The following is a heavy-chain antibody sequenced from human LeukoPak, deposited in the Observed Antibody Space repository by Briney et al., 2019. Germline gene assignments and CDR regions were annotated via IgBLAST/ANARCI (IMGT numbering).Heavy chain of an antibody. Sequence: GGSLRLSCAASGFTFSSYAMSWVRQAPGKGLEWVSAISGSGGSTYYADSVKGRFTISRDNSKNTLYLQMNSLRAEGTAVYYCAKGGHDFWSGYYVGDYYFDYWGQGTLVTVSS. CDR1: GFTFSSYA. D-gene: IGHD3-3*01. CDR3: AKGGHDFWSGYYVGDYYFDY. CDR2: ISGSGGST. V-gene: IGHV3-23*01. J-gene: IGHJ4*02.